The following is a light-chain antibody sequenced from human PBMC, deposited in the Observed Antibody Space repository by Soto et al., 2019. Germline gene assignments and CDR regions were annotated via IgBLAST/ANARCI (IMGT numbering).Light chain of an antibody. CDR1: QGISSY. CDR2: AAS. Sequence: DIQLTQSPSFLSASVGDSVTITCRASQGISSYLAWYQQKPGKAPKILIYAASTLQSEVPSRFSGSGSGTEFTLTISTLQPEDFATYYCQQLNSYPLFGGGIKVEIK. CDR3: QQLNSYPL. J-gene: IGKJ4*01. V-gene: IGKV1-9*01.